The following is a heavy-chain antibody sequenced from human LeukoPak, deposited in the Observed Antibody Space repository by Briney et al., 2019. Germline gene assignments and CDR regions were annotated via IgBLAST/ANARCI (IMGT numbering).Heavy chain of an antibody. CDR3: ARIAVTGMWYFDY. Sequence: GGSLRLSCAASGFIFSSYEMKWVRQAPGKGLEGVSYISSSGSITYYADSVKGRFTISRDNAKKSLYLQMNSLRAEGTAVYYCARIAVTGMWYFDYWGQGTQVTVSS. CDR1: GFIFSSYE. CDR2: ISSSGSIT. J-gene: IGHJ4*02. D-gene: IGHD6-19*01. V-gene: IGHV3-48*03.